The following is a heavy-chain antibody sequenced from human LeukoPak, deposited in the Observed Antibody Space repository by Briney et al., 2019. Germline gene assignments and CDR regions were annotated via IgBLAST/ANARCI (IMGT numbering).Heavy chain of an antibody. J-gene: IGHJ2*01. V-gene: IGHV4-59*01. CDR2: IYYSGST. CDR1: GGSISSYY. CDR3: ARDTAEDYYDSSSDWYFDL. Sequence: SSETLSLTCTVSGGSISSYYWSWIRQPPGKGLEWIGYIYYSGSTNYNPSLKSRVTISVDTSKNQFSLKLSSVTAADTAVYCCARDTAEDYYDSSSDWYFDLWGRGTLVTVSS. D-gene: IGHD3-22*01.